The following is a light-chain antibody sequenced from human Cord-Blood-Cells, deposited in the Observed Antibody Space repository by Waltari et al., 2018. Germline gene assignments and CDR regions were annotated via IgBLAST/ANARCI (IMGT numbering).Light chain of an antibody. V-gene: IGLV2-14*01. Sequence: QSALTQPASVSGSPGQSITISCTGTSSDVGGYNYVSWYQQHPGKAPNLMIYDVSNRPSGGSNRFSGSKSGNTASLTISGLQAEDEADYYCSSYTSSSTYVFGTGTKVTVL. CDR3: SSYTSSSTYV. CDR1: SSDVGGYNY. J-gene: IGLJ1*01. CDR2: DVS.